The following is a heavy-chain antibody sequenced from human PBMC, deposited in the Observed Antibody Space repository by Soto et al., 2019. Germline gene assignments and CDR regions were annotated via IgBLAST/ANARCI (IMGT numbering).Heavy chain of an antibody. D-gene: IGHD2-15*01. Sequence: ASVKVSCKASGHSLNKYDINWVRQAPGQGLEWMGWVNPNSGETGFAQKFQGRITMTRNTSINTVYMELRSLRSDDTAVYFCSATGGPWGQGPLVTVYS. CDR2: VNPNSGET. CDR3: SATGGP. V-gene: IGHV1-8*01. CDR1: GHSLNKYD. J-gene: IGHJ5*02.